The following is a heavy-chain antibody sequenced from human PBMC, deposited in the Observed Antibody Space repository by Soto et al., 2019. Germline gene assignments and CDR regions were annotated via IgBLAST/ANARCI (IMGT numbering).Heavy chain of an antibody. Sequence: QVQLVQSGAEVKKPGASVKVSCKASGYTFTSYGISWVRQAPGQGLEWMGWISDYNGNTVYAQKLQGRVTMTTDIFTSTAYMELRSLRSDDTAVYYCARATLLYFGARMDVWGQGTTVTVSS. CDR2: ISDYNGNT. D-gene: IGHD3-10*01. V-gene: IGHV1-18*01. CDR1: GYTFTSYG. CDR3: ARATLLYFGARMDV. J-gene: IGHJ6*02.